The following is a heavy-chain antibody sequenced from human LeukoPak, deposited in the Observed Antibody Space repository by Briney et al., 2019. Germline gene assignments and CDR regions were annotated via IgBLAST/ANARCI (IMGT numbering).Heavy chain of an antibody. Sequence: GGSLRLSCTTSGFAFSSYAMNWVRQAPGKGPEWVSGISGFNTYYADSVKGRFTIFRDNSKNVLYLQMDRLRAEDTAVYSCAKDVCTSPRCLLYFDSRDQGTLVTVSS. CDR3: AKDVCTSPRCLLYFDS. J-gene: IGHJ4*02. D-gene: IGHD2-8*01. CDR1: GFAFSSYA. CDR2: ISGFNT. V-gene: IGHV3-23*01.